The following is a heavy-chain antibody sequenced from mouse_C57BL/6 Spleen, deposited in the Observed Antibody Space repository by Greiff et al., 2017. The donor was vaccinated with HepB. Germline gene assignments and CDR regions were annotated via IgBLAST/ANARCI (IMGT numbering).Heavy chain of an antibody. D-gene: IGHD2-3*01. V-gene: IGHV1-55*01. CDR3: ARALDDGYYVGWVDY. J-gene: IGHJ4*01. Sequence: QVQLQQPGAELVKPGASVKMSCKASGYTFTSYWITWVKQRPGQGLEWIGDIYPGSGSTNYNEKFKSKATLTVDTSSSTAYMQLSSLTSEDSAVYYCARALDDGYYVGWVDYWGQGTSVTVSS. CDR1: GYTFTSYW. CDR2: IYPGSGST.